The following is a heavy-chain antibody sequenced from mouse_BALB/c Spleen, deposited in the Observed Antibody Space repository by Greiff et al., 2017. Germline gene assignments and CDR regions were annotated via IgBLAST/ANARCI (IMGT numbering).Heavy chain of an antibody. V-gene: IGHV1-80*01. J-gene: IGHJ2*01. CDR2: IYPGDGDT. CDR1: GYAFSSYW. D-gene: IGHD1-2*01. CDR3: ARETTAHYFDY. Sequence: QQSGAELVRPGSSVKISCKASGYAFSSYWMNWVKQRPGQGLEWIGQIYPGDGDTNYNGKFKGKATLTADKSSSTAYMQPSSLTSEDSAVYFCARETTAHYFDYWGQGTTLTVSS.